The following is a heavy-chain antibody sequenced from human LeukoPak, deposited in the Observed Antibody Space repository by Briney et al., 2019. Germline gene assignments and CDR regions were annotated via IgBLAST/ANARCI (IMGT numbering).Heavy chain of an antibody. J-gene: IGHJ6*03. CDR2: ISGSGGST. V-gene: IGHV3-23*01. CDR3: AKCSGWFVRGKDYYYYYMDV. CDR1: GFTFSSYG. Sequence: GGSLRLSCAASGFTFSSYGMNWVRQAPGKGLEWVSGISGSGGSTYYGHSVAGRFTISRDNSKNTLFLQMNSLRAEDTAVYYCAKCSGWFVRGKDYYYYYMDVWGKGTTVTVSS. D-gene: IGHD6-19*01.